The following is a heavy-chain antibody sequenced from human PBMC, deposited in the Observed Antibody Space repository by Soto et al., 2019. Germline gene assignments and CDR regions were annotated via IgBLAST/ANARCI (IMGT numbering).Heavy chain of an antibody. CDR3: TRWSCSGGSCYLDY. J-gene: IGHJ4*02. D-gene: IGHD2-15*01. V-gene: IGHV3-73*01. Sequence: EVQLVESGGGLVQPGGSLKLSCAASGFTFSGSAMHWVRQASGKGLEWVGRIRSKANSYATAYAASVKGRFTISRDDSKNTAYLQMNSLKTEDTAVYYCTRWSCSGGSCYLDYWGQGTLVTVSS. CDR2: IRSKANSYAT. CDR1: GFTFSGSA.